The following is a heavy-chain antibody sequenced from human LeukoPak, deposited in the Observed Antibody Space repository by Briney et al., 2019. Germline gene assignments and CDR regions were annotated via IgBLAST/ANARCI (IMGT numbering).Heavy chain of an antibody. CDR2: IYYSGST. D-gene: IGHD3-9*01. CDR3: ATLTGYSSESWFDS. Sequence: ASETLSLTCTVSGGSISSSNYYWGWIRQPPGKGLEWIGSIYYSGSTYYNPSLKSRVTISVDTSKNQFSLKLSSVTAADTAVYYCATLTGYSSESWFDSWGQGILVTVSS. CDR1: GGSISSSNYY. J-gene: IGHJ5*01. V-gene: IGHV4-39*07.